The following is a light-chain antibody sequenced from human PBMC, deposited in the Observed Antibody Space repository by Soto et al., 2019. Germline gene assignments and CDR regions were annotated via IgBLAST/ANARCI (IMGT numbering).Light chain of an antibody. CDR3: AAWDDSPHVV. Sequence: QSVLTQPPSASGTPGQRVTISCSESRSNIGSNYVYWYQQLPGTAPKLLIYRNNQRPSGVPDRFSGSKSGTSASLAISGLRSENEADYYCAAWDDSPHVVFGGGTKVTVL. J-gene: IGLJ2*01. V-gene: IGLV1-47*01. CDR1: RSNIGSNY. CDR2: RNN.